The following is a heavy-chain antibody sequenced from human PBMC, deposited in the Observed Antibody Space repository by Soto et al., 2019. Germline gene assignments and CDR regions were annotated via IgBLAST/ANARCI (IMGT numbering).Heavy chain of an antibody. CDR3: ARARYDSSGYYYFDY. Sequence: SETLSLTCTVSGGSISGYYWSWIRQPPGKGLEWIGYIYYSGSTIYNPSLKSRVTISVDTYKNQFSLKLSSVTAADTAVYYCARARYDSSGYYYFDYWGQGTLVTVSS. CDR2: IYYSGST. V-gene: IGHV4-59*01. J-gene: IGHJ4*02. D-gene: IGHD3-22*01. CDR1: GGSISGYY.